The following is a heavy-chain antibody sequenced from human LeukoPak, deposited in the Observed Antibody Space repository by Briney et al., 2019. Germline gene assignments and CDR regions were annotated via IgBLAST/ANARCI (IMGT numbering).Heavy chain of an antibody. D-gene: IGHD6-19*01. CDR3: ARDRTVAGDYYFDY. CDR2: IYTSGST. Sequence: MPSETLSLTCTVSGGSISTYYWSWIRQPAGKGLEWIGRIYTSGSTNYNPSLKSRVTMSVDTSKNQFSLKLSSVTAADTAVYYCARDRTVAGDYYFDYWGQGTLVTVSS. V-gene: IGHV4-4*07. J-gene: IGHJ4*02. CDR1: GGSISTYY.